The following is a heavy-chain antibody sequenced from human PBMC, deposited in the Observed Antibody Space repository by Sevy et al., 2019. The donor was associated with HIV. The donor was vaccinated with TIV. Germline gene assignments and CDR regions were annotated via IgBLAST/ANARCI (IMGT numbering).Heavy chain of an antibody. CDR1: GFTFSTYS. CDR2: ISGFNNYI. D-gene: IGHD6-19*01. V-gene: IGHV3-21*01. J-gene: IGHJ4*02. Sequence: GGSLRLSCAASGFTFSTYSMSWVRQAPGKGLEWVSYISGFNNYIYYADSLRGRFTISRDNAKNSLYLQMNNLRAEDTAVYYCARGASSGWDYFDYWGQGTLGTVSS. CDR3: ARGASSGWDYFDY.